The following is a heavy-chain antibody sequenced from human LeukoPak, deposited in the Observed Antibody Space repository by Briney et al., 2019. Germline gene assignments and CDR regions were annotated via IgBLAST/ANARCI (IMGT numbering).Heavy chain of an antibody. J-gene: IGHJ6*04. CDR1: GGTFSSYA. CDR2: IIPIFGTA. V-gene: IGHV1-69*06. CDR3: ARQVVPADYYYYYGMDV. Sequence: GASVKVPCKASGGTFSSYAISWVRQAPGQGLEWMGGIIPIFGTANYAQKFQGRVTITADKSTSTAHMELSSLRSEDTAVYYRARQVVPADYYYYYGMDVWGKGTTVTVSS. D-gene: IGHD2-2*01.